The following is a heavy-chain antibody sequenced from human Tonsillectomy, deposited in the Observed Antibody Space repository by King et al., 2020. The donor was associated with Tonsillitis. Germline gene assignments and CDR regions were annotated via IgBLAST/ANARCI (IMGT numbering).Heavy chain of an antibody. CDR2: ISYDGSDK. Sequence: VQLVESGGGVVQPGRSLRLSCAASGFTFSNYAMHWVRQAPGKGLDWVTVISYDGSDKYYVDSVGGRFTNSRDNSKNTLYLQMNSQRAEDTAVYFCARDRLVADDAFDIWGQGTMVTVSS. CDR1: GFTFSNYA. V-gene: IGHV3-30*04. CDR3: ARDRLVADDAFDI. D-gene: IGHD2-15*01. J-gene: IGHJ3*02.